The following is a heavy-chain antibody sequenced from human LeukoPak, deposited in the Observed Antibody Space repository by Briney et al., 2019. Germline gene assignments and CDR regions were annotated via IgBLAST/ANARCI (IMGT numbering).Heavy chain of an antibody. Sequence: GGSLRLSCAASGFPFNSYDIHWVRQAPGKGLEWVAVISYDGGNKYYADSVKGRFTISRDNSENTLYLLMNRLRVEDTAVYYCARDGDKCSGGSCYSWSFDYYYGMDVWGQGTTVTVSS. V-gene: IGHV3-30*03. CDR2: ISYDGGNK. D-gene: IGHD2-15*01. J-gene: IGHJ6*02. CDR1: GFPFNSYD. CDR3: ARDGDKCSGGSCYSWSFDYYYGMDV.